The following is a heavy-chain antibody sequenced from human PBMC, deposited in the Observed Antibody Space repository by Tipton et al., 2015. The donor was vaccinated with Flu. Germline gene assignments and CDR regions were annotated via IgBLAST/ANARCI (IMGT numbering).Heavy chain of an antibody. CDR1: GGSISSYY. CDR3: ARDQITFEWGYYYYYMDV. J-gene: IGHJ6*03. CDR2: IYTSGST. D-gene: IGHD3-16*01. Sequence: TLSLTCTVSGGSISSYYWSWIRQPAGKGLEWIGRIYTSGSTNYNPSLKSRVTMSVDTSKNQFSLKLSSVTAADTAVYYCARDQITFEWGYYYYYMDVWGKGTTVTVSS. V-gene: IGHV4-4*07.